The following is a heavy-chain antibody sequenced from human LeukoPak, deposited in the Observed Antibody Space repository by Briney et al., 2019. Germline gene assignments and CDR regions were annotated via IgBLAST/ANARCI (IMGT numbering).Heavy chain of an antibody. Sequence: ASVKVSCKAFGYTFTGYYMHWVRQAPGQGLEWMGWINPNSGGTDYAQKFQGRVTMTRDTSINTAFMELSRLRSDDTAVYFCVPSSKCNTAYYFDYWGQGTLVTVSS. CDR3: VPSSKCNTAYYFDY. V-gene: IGHV1-2*02. J-gene: IGHJ4*02. D-gene: IGHD2-21*02. CDR2: INPNSGGT. CDR1: GYTFTGYY.